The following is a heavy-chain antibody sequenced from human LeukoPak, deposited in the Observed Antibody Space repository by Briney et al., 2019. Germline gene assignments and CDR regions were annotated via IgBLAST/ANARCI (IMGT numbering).Heavy chain of an antibody. Sequence: PSETLSLTCAVYGGSFSGYYWSWIRQPPGKGLEWIGEINDIGNTNYDPSLRSRVTISVDTSKNQFSLSLTSATAADTAVYFCARVGSVGYYNYQYMDIWGNGTTVTVSS. J-gene: IGHJ6*03. V-gene: IGHV4-34*01. D-gene: IGHD3-10*01. CDR2: INDIGNT. CDR1: GGSFSGYY. CDR3: ARVGSVGYYNYQYMDI.